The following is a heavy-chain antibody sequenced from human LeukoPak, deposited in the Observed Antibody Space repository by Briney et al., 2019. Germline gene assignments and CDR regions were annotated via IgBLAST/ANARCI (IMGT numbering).Heavy chain of an antibody. CDR3: ARVLDRFNNWFDP. J-gene: IGHJ5*02. D-gene: IGHD2-2*03. CDR2: IYHSGST. V-gene: IGHV4-30-2*01. CDR1: GGSISSGGYY. Sequence: SETLSLTCTVSGGSISSGGYYWSWIRQPPGKGLEWIGYIYHSGSTYYNPSLKSRVTISVDRSKNQFSLKLSSVTAADTAVYYCARVLDRFNNWFDPWGQGTLVTVSS.